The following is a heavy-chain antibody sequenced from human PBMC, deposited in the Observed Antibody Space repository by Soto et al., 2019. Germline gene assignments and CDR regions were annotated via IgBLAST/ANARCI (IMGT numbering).Heavy chain of an antibody. CDR2: ISSSGSTI. CDR3: ARHELGYCSSTSCYVPDAFDI. D-gene: IGHD2-2*01. J-gene: IGHJ3*02. Sequence: GGSLRLSCAASGFTFSDYYMSWIRQAPGKGLEWVSYISSSGSTIYYADSVKGRFTISRDNAKNSLYLQMNSLRAEDTAVYYCARHELGYCSSTSCYVPDAFDIWGQGTMVTVSS. V-gene: IGHV3-11*01. CDR1: GFTFSDYY.